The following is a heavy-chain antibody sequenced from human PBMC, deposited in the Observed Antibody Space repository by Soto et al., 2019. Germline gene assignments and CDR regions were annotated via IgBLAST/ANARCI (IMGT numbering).Heavy chain of an antibody. D-gene: IGHD5-12*01. Sequence: SETLSLTCTVSGGSISSYYWSWIRQPPGKGLEWIGYIYYSGSTNHNPSLESRVAISVDTSKNQFSLKLGSVTAADTDGYYCAGGRGYSGYDNTGYYYYMDVWGKGTTVTVSS. CDR2: IYYSGST. V-gene: IGHV4-59*01. CDR1: GGSISSYY. CDR3: AGGRGYSGYDNTGYYYYMDV. J-gene: IGHJ6*03.